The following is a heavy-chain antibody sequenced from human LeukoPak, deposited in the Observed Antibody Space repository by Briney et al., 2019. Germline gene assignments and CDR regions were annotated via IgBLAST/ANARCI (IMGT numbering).Heavy chain of an antibody. CDR2: ISGSGGST. CDR3: AKNLVGGYDGTDY. V-gene: IGHV3-23*01. Sequence: GGSLRLSCAASGFTFGSYAMSWVRQAPGKGLEWVSAISGSGGSTYYADSVKGRFTISRDNSKNTLYLQMNSLRAEDTAVYYCAKNLVGGYDGTDYWGQGTLVTVSS. J-gene: IGHJ4*02. D-gene: IGHD5-12*01. CDR1: GFTFGSYA.